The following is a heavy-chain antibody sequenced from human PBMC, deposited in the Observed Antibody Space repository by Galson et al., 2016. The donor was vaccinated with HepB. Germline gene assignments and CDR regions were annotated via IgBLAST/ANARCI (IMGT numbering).Heavy chain of an antibody. V-gene: IGHV3-73*01. CDR3: TRGGVYDYGDFYNDY. Sequence: SLRLSCAASGFTFSGSAMHWVRQASGKGLEWVGRIRSKANSYATAYAASVKGRFTISRDDSKNTAYLQMNSLKTEDTAVHYCTRGGVYDYGDFYNDYWGQGTLVTVSS. J-gene: IGHJ4*02. CDR1: GFTFSGSA. CDR2: IRSKANSYAT. D-gene: IGHD4-17*01.